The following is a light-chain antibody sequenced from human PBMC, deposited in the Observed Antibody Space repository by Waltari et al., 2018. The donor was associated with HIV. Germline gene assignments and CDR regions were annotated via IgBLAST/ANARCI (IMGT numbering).Light chain of an antibody. V-gene: IGLV2-8*01. CDR2: EVS. CDR3: SSYGDSLKIL. Sequence: QSARTQPPSASGSLGQSVTISCTGSSSDIGAYDFVSWFQQHPQSAPKLLLYEVSRRPSTVSDRFSGSRSGNTAFLTVAGLQPDDEATYFCSSYGDSLKILFGGGTNVTIL. J-gene: IGLJ3*02. CDR1: SSDIGAYDF.